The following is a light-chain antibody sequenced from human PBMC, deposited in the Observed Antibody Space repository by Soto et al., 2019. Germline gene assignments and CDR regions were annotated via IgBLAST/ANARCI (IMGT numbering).Light chain of an antibody. J-gene: IGKJ1*01. Sequence: EILLTQSPGPLSFSPGERATLSCRASQSVSNTYLAWYQQKPGQAPRLLIYGASSRATGIPDRFSGSGSGTDFTLTISRLEPEDFAVYYCQQYGSSPWTFGQGTKVDIK. V-gene: IGKV3-20*01. CDR3: QQYGSSPWT. CDR1: QSVSNTY. CDR2: GAS.